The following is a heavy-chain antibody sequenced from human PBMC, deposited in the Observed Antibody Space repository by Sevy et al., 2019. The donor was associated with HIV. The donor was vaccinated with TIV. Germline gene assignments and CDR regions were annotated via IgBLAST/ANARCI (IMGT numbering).Heavy chain of an antibody. J-gene: IGHJ6*02. CDR2: FSIYNGNT. Sequence: ASVKVSCKASGYTLSSYGISWVRHVPGQGLEWLVWFSIYNGNTDYAQKVQGRVTMTTDTSTNTAYMELRRLRSDDTAVYYSTSVRMVRGLRGYYEYHGMDVWGQGTTVTVSS. CDR3: TSVRMVRGLRGYYEYHGMDV. V-gene: IGHV1-18*01. CDR1: GYTLSSYG. D-gene: IGHD3-10*01.